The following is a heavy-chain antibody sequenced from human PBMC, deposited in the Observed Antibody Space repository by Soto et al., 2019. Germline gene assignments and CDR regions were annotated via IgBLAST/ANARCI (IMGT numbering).Heavy chain of an antibody. CDR2: FYYSGST. Sequence: LETLSLTCTVSGDSISTSTYFWGWIRQPPGRGLEWIGSFYYSGSTYYNPSLKSRVTISVDTSKNQFSLKLSSATAADAAVYYCARHAANSWFWSYWGQGTLVTVSS. CDR1: GDSISTSTYF. J-gene: IGHJ4*02. CDR3: ARHAANSWFWSY. D-gene: IGHD6-13*01. V-gene: IGHV4-39*01.